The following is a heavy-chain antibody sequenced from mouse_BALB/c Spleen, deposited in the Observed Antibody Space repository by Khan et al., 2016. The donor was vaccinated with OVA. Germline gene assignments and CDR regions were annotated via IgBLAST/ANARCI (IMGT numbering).Heavy chain of an antibody. CDR2: ISYSGST. D-gene: IGHD1-2*01. CDR1: GYSITSGYG. V-gene: IGHV3-2*02. CDR3: ARTARIKY. J-gene: IGHJ2*01. Sequence: EVQLKESGPGLVKPSQSLSLTCTVTGYSITSGYGWNWIRQFPGNKLEWMGYISYSGSTTYNPSLKSRISITRETSKNKFFLQLNSVTTEDTATYYCARTARIKYWGQGTTLTVSS.